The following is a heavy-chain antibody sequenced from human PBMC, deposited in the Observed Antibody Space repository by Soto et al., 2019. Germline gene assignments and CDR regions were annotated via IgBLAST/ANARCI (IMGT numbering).Heavy chain of an antibody. CDR2: ISAYNGNT. J-gene: IGHJ5*02. CDR3: ARDVADRLFDP. V-gene: IGHV1-18*01. D-gene: IGHD6-13*01. CDR1: GYTFTIYG. Sequence: AAVKVSCKASGYTFTIYGISGVLQAPLQWLEWMGWISAYNGNTNYAQKLQGRVTMTTDTSTSTAYMELRSLRSDDTAVYYCARDVADRLFDPWGQGTLVTVSS.